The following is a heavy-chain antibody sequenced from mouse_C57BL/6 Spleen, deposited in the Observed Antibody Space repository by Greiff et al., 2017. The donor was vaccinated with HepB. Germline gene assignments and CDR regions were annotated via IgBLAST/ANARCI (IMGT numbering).Heavy chain of an antibody. Sequence: QVQLQQSGPELVKPGASVKISCKASGYSFTSYYIHWVKQRPGQGLEWIGWIYPGSGNTKYNEKFKGKATLTADTSSSTAYMQLSSLTSEDSAVYYCARPPTVVERTWFAYWGQGTLVTVSA. CDR3: ARPPTVVERTWFAY. V-gene: IGHV1-66*01. J-gene: IGHJ3*01. D-gene: IGHD1-1*01. CDR1: GYSFTSYY. CDR2: IYPGSGNT.